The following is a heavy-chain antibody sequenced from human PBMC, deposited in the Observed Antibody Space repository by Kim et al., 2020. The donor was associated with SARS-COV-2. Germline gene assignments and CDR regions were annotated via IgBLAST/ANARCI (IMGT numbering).Heavy chain of an antibody. CDR2: ISSSSSYI. CDR1: GFTFSSYS. J-gene: IGHJ4*02. D-gene: IGHD5-18*01. Sequence: GGSLRLSCAASGFTFSSYSMNWVRQAPGKGLEWVSSISSSSSYIYYADSVKGRFTISRDNAKNSLYLQMNSLRAEDTAVYYCARGGNTAMGPEDYWGQGTLVTVSS. CDR3: ARGGNTAMGPEDY. V-gene: IGHV3-21*01.